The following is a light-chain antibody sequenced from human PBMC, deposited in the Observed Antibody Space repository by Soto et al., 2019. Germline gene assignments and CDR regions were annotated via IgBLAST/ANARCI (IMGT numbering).Light chain of an antibody. CDR2: DAS. CDR1: QSINTY. V-gene: IGKV3-11*01. J-gene: IGKJ3*01. Sequence: ETVLTQSPATLSLSPGERATLSCRASQSINTYLAWYQQKPGQAPRLLIYDASNRATGIPARFSGSGSGTDFKLTISSLDPEYFAVYYCQQRFTWPSFGPGTKVDVK. CDR3: QQRFTWPS.